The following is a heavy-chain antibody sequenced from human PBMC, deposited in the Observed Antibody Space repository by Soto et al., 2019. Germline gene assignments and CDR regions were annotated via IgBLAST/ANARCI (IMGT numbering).Heavy chain of an antibody. CDR3: ARWFLSTSNAAANSYMYA. J-gene: IGHJ6*03. CDR1: GAAISSSNW. V-gene: IGHV4-4*02. Sequence: SETLSLTCAVSGAAISSSNWWRCVRQPPRKGQEWIGEIYESGTTNYNPSLSSRVAISVDKSKNQFSLSLSSVTAADTAVYYCARWFLSTSNAAANSYMYAWAQGNTLPISS. D-gene: IGHD2-15*01. CDR2: IYESGTT.